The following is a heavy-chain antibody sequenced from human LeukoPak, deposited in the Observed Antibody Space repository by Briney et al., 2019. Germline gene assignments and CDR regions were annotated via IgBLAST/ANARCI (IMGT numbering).Heavy chain of an antibody. J-gene: IGHJ4*02. CDR3: ARDQYFDWSYHY. Sequence: GGSLRLSCAASGFTFSSYGMHWVRQAPGKGLEWVAFIRYDGSNKYYADSVKGRFTISRDNAKNTLYLQMNSLRAEDTAVYYCARDQYFDWSYHYWGQGTLVTVSS. D-gene: IGHD3-9*01. CDR2: IRYDGSNK. CDR1: GFTFSSYG. V-gene: IGHV3-30*02.